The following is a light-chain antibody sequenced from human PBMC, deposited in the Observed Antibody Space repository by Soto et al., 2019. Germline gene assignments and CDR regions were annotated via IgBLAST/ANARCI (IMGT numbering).Light chain of an antibody. CDR2: DAS. CDR1: QSVTSY. J-gene: IGKJ1*01. Sequence: EIVLTQSPATLSLSPGERATLSCRASQSVTSYLAWYQQRPGQAPRLLIYDASNRATGIPARFSGSGSGTDFTLTISSLEPEDFAVYYCQPRSNWPPRTFGQGTKVDIK. CDR3: QPRSNWPPRT. V-gene: IGKV3-11*01.